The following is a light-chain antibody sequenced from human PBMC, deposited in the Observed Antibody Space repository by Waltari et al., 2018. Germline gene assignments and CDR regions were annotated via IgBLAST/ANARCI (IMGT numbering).Light chain of an antibody. V-gene: IGKV3-20*01. CDR3: QKYGTLPAT. CDR1: QSISKY. J-gene: IGKJ1*01. Sequence: EIMLTQSPGTLSLYPGERATLSCRASQSISKYLAWYQQKPGQAPTLLIFDASSRATGIPDRFSGSGSGTDFSLTISRLEPEDVAVYYCQKYGTLPATFGQGTKVEIK. CDR2: DAS.